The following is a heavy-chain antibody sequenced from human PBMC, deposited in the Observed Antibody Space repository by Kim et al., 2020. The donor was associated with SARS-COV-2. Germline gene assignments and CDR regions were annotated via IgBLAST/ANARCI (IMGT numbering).Heavy chain of an antibody. CDR1: GGSISSYY. V-gene: IGHV4-59*08. CDR2: IYYSGST. J-gene: IGHJ4*02. D-gene: IGHD1-26*01. Sequence: SETLSLTCTVSGGSISSYYWSWIRQPPGKGLEWIGYIYYSGSTNYNPSLKSRVTISVDTSKNQFSLKLSSVTAADTAVYYCARRIVGATTFDYWGQGTLVTVSS. CDR3: ARRIVGATTFDY.